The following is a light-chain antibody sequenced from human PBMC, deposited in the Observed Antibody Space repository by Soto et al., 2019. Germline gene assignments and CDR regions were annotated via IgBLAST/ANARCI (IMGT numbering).Light chain of an antibody. V-gene: IGKV3-15*01. J-gene: IGKJ5*01. CDR3: QQYNNWPPIT. CDR2: GAP. CDR1: QSVSSN. Sequence: EIVLTQSPGTLSLSPGERATLSCRASQSVSSNLVWYQQKRGQAPRLLVYGAPTRATGIPARFSGSGSGTEFTLTITSLQSEDFAVYYCQQYNNWPPITFGQGTRLEIK.